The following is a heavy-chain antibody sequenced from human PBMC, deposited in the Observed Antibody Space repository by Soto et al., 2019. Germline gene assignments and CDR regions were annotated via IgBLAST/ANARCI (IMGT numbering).Heavy chain of an antibody. Sequence: HPGGSLRLSCAASGFTFSSYAMHWVRQAPGKGLEWVAVISYDGSNKYYADSVKGRFTISRDNSKNTLYLQMNSLRAEDTAVYYCARTLPATDKSLAYYYYYYGMDVWGQGTTVTVSS. J-gene: IGHJ6*02. CDR2: ISYDGSNK. CDR1: GFTFSSYA. CDR3: ARTLPATDKSLAYYYYYYGMDV. V-gene: IGHV3-30-3*01. D-gene: IGHD2-2*01.